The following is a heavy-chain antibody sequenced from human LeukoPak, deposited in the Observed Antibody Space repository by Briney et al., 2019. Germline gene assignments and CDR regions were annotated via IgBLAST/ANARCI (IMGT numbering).Heavy chain of an antibody. CDR1: GYTFTGYY. CDR3: ARVGYYDSLIDY. V-gene: IGHV1-2*02. J-gene: IGHJ4*02. D-gene: IGHD3-22*01. Sequence: ASVKVSCKASGYTFTGYYMHWVRQAPGQGLEWMGWINPNSGGTNYAQKFQGRVTMTRDTSISTAYMELSRLRSDDAAVYYRARVGYYDSLIDYWGQGTLVTVSS. CDR2: INPNSGGT.